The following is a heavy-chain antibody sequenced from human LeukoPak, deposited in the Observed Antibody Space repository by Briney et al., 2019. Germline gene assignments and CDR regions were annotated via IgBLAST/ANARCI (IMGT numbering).Heavy chain of an antibody. CDR3: ARDSLTWYSSGLFDP. J-gene: IGHJ5*02. CDR1: GYTFTGYY. Sequence: ASVEVSCKSSGYTFTGYYMHWVRQAPGQGLEWMGWINPNSGGTNYAQMFQGRVTMTRDTSISTAYMELSRLRSDDTAVYYCARDSLTWYSSGLFDPGGQGTLVTVSS. CDR2: INPNSGGT. V-gene: IGHV1-2*02. D-gene: IGHD6-19*01.